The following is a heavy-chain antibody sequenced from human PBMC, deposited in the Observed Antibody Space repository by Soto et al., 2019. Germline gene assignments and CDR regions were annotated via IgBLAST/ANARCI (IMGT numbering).Heavy chain of an antibody. CDR1: GVSTSNHY. J-gene: IGHJ4*02. CDR2: IYYSGST. V-gene: IGHV4-59*11. Sequence: SETLSLTCSVSGVSTSNHYWTWIRKPPGQGPEWIGCIYYSGSTNYNPSLKSRVTISVDTSKNQFSLKLSSVTAADTAVYYCARGGSDYPYYFDYWGQGTLVTVSS. D-gene: IGHD4-17*01. CDR3: ARGGSDYPYYFDY.